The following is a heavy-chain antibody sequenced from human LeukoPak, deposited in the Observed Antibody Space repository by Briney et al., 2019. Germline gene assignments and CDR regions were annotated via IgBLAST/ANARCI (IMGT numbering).Heavy chain of an antibody. CDR3: ARLSVITGVDY. CDR2: IYYSGST. CDR1: GGSISSSSYY. V-gene: IGHV4-39*01. D-gene: IGHD3-22*01. Sequence: KPSETLSLTCTVSGGSISSSSYYWGWIRQPPGKGLEWIGSIYYSGSTYYNPSLKSRVTISVDTSKNQFSLKLSSVTAADTAVYYCARLSVITGVDYWGRGTLVTVSS. J-gene: IGHJ4*02.